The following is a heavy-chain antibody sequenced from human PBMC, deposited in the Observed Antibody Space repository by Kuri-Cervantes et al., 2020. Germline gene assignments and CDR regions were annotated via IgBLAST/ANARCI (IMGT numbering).Heavy chain of an antibody. D-gene: IGHD6-19*01. CDR2: ISYDGNNK. V-gene: IGHV3-30-3*01. CDR1: GVIFSSYG. CDR3: ARDGDSSGLYPSFDS. J-gene: IGHJ4*02. Sequence: GESLSLSCAASGVIFSSYGRHWVRQAPGKGLEWVAVISYDGNNKYYADSVKGRFTISRDNDKNTLFMPINLLRREATAVYYCARDGDSSGLYPSFDSWGQGTLVTVSS.